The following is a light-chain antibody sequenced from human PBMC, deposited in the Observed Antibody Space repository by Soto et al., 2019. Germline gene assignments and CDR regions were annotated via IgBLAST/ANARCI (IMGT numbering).Light chain of an antibody. CDR1: SSNIGAGYD. CDR3: QSYATGLSVLYV. Sequence: VLTQPPSVSGAPGQRVTISCTGSSSNIGAGYDVHWYQQLPGTAPKLLIYGNTNRPSGVPDRFSGSKSGTSASLAVTGLQAEDEADYYCQSYATGLSVLYVFGTGTKVTVL. J-gene: IGLJ1*01. V-gene: IGLV1-40*01. CDR2: GNT.